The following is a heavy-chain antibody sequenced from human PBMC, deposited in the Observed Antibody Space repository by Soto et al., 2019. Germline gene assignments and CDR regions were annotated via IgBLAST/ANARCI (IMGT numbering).Heavy chain of an antibody. V-gene: IGHV3-21*01. D-gene: IGHD3-3*01. CDR3: TKLGDYDFWSGYHDY. Sequence: GGSLRLSCAASGFTFSSYSMNWVRQAPGKGLEWVSSISSSSSYIYYADSVKGRFTISRDNAKNSLYLQMNSLRAEDTAVYYCTKLGDYDFWSGYHDYWGQGTLVTVSS. J-gene: IGHJ4*02. CDR2: ISSSSSYI. CDR1: GFTFSSYS.